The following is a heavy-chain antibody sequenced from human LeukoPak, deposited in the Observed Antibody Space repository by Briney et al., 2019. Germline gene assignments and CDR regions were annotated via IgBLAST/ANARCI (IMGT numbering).Heavy chain of an antibody. CDR2: ISGSGGST. Sequence: GGSLRLSCAASGFTFSSYAMSWVRQAPGKGLEWVSAISGSGGSTYYADSVKGRFTISRDNSKDTLYLQMNSLRAEDTAVYYCAKDGSIISFALLDYWSQGTLVTVSS. CDR1: GFTFSSYA. V-gene: IGHV3-23*01. J-gene: IGHJ4*02. CDR3: AKDGSIISFALLDY. D-gene: IGHD3-10*01.